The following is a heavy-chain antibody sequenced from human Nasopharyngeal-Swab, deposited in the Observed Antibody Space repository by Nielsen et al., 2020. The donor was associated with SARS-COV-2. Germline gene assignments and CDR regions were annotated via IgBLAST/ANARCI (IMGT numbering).Heavy chain of an antibody. Sequence: VCHAPGMGLAWVAVISYDGSNKYYADSVKGRFTISRDNSKNTLYLQMNSLRAEDTAVYYCASPKTFYGGNTGVDRAFDIWGQGTMVTVSS. V-gene: IGHV3-30-3*01. D-gene: IGHD4-23*01. J-gene: IGHJ3*02. CDR2: ISYDGSNK. CDR3: ASPKTFYGGNTGVDRAFDI.